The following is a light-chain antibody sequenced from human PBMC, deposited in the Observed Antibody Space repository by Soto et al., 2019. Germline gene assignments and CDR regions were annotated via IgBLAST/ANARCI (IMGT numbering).Light chain of an antibody. CDR3: QQYDSSTGT. CDR1: QSVSSSY. Sequence: ENVLTQSPGTLSLSPGERATLSCRASQSVSSSYLAWYQQKPGQAPRLLIYGASSRATGIPDRFSGSGSGTDFTLTISRLEPEDFAVYYCQQYDSSTGTFGQGTKLEIK. J-gene: IGKJ2*01. V-gene: IGKV3-20*01. CDR2: GAS.